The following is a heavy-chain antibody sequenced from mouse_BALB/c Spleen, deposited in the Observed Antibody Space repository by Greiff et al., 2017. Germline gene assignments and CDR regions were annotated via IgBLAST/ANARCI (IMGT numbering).Heavy chain of an antibody. V-gene: IGHV1S81*02. J-gene: IGHJ3*01. D-gene: IGHD6-1*01. Sequence: QVQLQQPGAELVRPGASVKLSCKASGYTFTSYWINWVKQRPGQGLEWIGEINPSNGRTNYNEKFKSKATLTVDKSSSTAYMQLSSLTSEDSAVYYCARDGSEGFAYWGQGTLVTVS. CDR2: INPSNGRT. CDR1: GYTFTSYW. CDR3: ARDGSEGFAY.